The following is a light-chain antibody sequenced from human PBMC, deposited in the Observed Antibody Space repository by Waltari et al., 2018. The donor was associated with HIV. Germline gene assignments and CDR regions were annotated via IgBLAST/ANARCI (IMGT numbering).Light chain of an antibody. Sequence: ENVLTQSPATLSLSPGERATLSCRASQSVSTFLAWYQHKPGQAPRLLIFDATYRATDIPARFSGSGSGTDLTLTISSLPPEDSAIYYCQQRTHWPLTFGGGTRVEIK. CDR3: QQRTHWPLT. CDR1: QSVSTF. J-gene: IGKJ4*01. V-gene: IGKV3-11*01. CDR2: DAT.